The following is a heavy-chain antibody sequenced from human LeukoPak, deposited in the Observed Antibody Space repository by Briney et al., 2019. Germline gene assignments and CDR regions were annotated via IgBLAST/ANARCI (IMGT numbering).Heavy chain of an antibody. Sequence: TSGGSLRLSCAASGFTFSSYAMSWVRQAPGKGLEWVSSITSSSSYIYYADSVKGRFTISRDNAKNSLSLQMNSLRAEDTAVYYCATVDIVATWPPDFDYWGQGTLVTVSS. CDR3: ATVDIVATWPPDFDY. J-gene: IGHJ4*02. V-gene: IGHV3-21*01. D-gene: IGHD5-12*01. CDR1: GFTFSSYA. CDR2: ITSSSSYI.